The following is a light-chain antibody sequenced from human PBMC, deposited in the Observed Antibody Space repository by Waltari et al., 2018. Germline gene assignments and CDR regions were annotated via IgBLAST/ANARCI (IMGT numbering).Light chain of an antibody. CDR3: QHLNSSPPL. CDR1: QGISYF. CDR2: DAS. Sequence: IQLTQSPSSLSASVGDRVTITCRASQGISYFLAWYQQKPGKAPKVLIYDASTLQSGVPSWFLGSGSGTDFTLAISSLQPEDFATYYCQHLNSSPPLFGGGTKVEIK. J-gene: IGKJ4*02. V-gene: IGKV1-9*01.